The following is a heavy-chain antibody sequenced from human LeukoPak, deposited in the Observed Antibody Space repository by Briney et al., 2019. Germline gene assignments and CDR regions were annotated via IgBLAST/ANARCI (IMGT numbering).Heavy chain of an antibody. CDR1: GGSISSSSYY. J-gene: IGHJ4*02. V-gene: IGHV4-39*01. Sequence: SETLSLTCTVSGGSISSSSYYWGWIRQPPGKGLEWIGSIYYSGSTYYNPSLKSRVTISVDTSKNQFSLKLSSVTAADTAVYYCARHYYGSGSPRFFDYWGQGTLVIVSS. D-gene: IGHD3-10*01. CDR3: ARHYYGSGSPRFFDY. CDR2: IYYSGST.